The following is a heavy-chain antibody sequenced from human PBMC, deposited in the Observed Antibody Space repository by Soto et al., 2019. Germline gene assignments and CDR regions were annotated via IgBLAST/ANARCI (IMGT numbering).Heavy chain of an antibody. Sequence: PSETLSLTCTVSGGSISSYYWSWIRQPAVNGLEWIGRIYISGSTNYNPSLKSRVTMSVDTSKNQSSLKLSSVTAADTAVYYCAREKVYDSSGYYYYNVMDVWGQGTTVTVS. CDR2: IYISGST. D-gene: IGHD3-22*01. CDR1: GGSISSYY. V-gene: IGHV4-4*07. CDR3: AREKVYDSSGYYYYNVMDV. J-gene: IGHJ6*02.